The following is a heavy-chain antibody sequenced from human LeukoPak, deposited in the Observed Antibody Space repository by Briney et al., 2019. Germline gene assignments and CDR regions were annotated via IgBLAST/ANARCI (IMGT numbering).Heavy chain of an antibody. D-gene: IGHD1-1*01. CDR2: ISSDSTTM. CDR1: GFTFSIYI. CDR3: ARGTATTGGYFQH. Sequence: GGSVRLFCVASGFTFSIYIMNWVRQAPGKGLEWVSYISSDSTTMNYADSVRGRFIISRDNAKSSLFLQMNSLRDEDTAVYYCARGTATTGGYFQHCGPGTLVTVSS. V-gene: IGHV3-48*02. J-gene: IGHJ1*01.